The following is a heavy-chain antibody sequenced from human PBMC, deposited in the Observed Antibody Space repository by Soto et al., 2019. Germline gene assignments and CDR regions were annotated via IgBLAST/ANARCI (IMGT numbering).Heavy chain of an antibody. CDR3: ARLGEQLVLSYYYYMDV. V-gene: IGHV5-51*01. CDR1: GYSFTSYW. Sequence: GESLKISCKGSGYSFTSYWIGWVRQMPGKGLEWMGIIYPGDSDTRYSPSFQGQVTISADKSISTAYLQWSSLKASDTSMYYCARLGEQLVLSYYYYMDVWGKGTTVTVSS. J-gene: IGHJ6*03. D-gene: IGHD6-6*01. CDR2: IYPGDSDT.